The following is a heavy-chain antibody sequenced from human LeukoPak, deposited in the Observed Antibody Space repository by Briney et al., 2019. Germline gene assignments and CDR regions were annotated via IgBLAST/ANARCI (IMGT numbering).Heavy chain of an antibody. D-gene: IGHD6-6*01. CDR3: AKDSVNSSSSVPGFVDY. V-gene: IGHV3-30*02. Sequence: GGSLRLSCAASGFTFSSYGMHWVRQAPGKGLEWVAFIRYDGSNKYYADSVKGRFTISRDNSKNTLYLQMNSLRAEDTAVYYCAKDSVNSSSSVPGFVDYWGQGTLVTVSS. CDR2: IRYDGSNK. CDR1: GFTFSSYG. J-gene: IGHJ4*02.